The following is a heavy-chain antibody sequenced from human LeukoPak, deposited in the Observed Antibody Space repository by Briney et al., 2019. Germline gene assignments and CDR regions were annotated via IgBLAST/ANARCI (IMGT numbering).Heavy chain of an antibody. V-gene: IGHV1-2*02. CDR1: GYTFTGYY. J-gene: IGHJ4*02. Sequence: ASVKVSCKASGYTFTGYYMHWVRQAPGQGLEWMGGTTPNSGGTNYAQKFQGRVTMTRGTSISTAYMELSRLRSADSAVYYCARLRADHFDYWGQGTLVTVSS. CDR3: ARLRADHFDY. CDR2: TTPNSGGT. D-gene: IGHD5-12*01.